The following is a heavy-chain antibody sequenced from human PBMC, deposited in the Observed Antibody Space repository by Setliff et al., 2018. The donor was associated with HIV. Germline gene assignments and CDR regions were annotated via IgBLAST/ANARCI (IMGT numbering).Heavy chain of an antibody. J-gene: IGHJ5*02. V-gene: IGHV7-4-1*02. Sequence: ASVKVSCKASGYTFTSYGISWVRQAPGQGLEWMGWINTKTGSPTYAQAFTGRFVFSVDTSVTTAYLQISGLKADDTAVYYCARALYGEYGGDLNWLDPWGQGTLVTVSS. CDR3: ARALYGEYGGDLNWLDP. D-gene: IGHD4-17*01. CDR1: GYTFTSYG. CDR2: INTKTGSP.